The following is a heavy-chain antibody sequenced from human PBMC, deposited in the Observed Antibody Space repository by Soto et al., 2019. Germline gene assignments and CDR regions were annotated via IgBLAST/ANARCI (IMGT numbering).Heavy chain of an antibody. Sequence: GGSLRLSCAASGFTVSSNYMSWVRQAPGKGLEWVSVIYSGGSTYYADSVKGRFTISRDNSKNTRYLQMNSLRAEDTAVYYCARSIPGYSSSWYPPVAFDYWGQGTLVTVSS. CDR1: GFTVSSNY. CDR2: IYSGGST. V-gene: IGHV3-53*01. CDR3: ARSIPGYSSSWYPPVAFDY. D-gene: IGHD6-13*01. J-gene: IGHJ4*02.